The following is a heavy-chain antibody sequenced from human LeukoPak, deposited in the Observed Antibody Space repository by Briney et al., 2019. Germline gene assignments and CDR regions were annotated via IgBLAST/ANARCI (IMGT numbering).Heavy chain of an antibody. Sequence: PGGSLRLSCAASGFTFSSYAMSWVRQAPGKGLEWVSAISSSGGSTYYADSVKGRFTISRDNSKNTLYLQMNSLRAEDTAVYYCAKANLYDILTGYYNFNLWGQGTLVTVSS. D-gene: IGHD3-9*01. V-gene: IGHV3-23*01. J-gene: IGHJ5*02. CDR2: ISSSGGST. CDR3: AKANLYDILTGYYNFNL. CDR1: GFTFSSYA.